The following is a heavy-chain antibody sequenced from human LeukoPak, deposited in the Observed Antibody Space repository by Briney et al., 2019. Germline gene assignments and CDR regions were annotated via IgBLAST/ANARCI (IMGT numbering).Heavy chain of an antibody. CDR2: IYYSGST. V-gene: IGHV4-30-4*08. D-gene: IGHD2-21*01. CDR3: ARGKCGGDCYRAYYYYYMDV. J-gene: IGHJ6*03. CDR1: GGSISSGDYY. Sequence: SQTLSLTCTVSGGSISSGDYYWSWIRQPPGKGLEWIGYIYYSGSTYYNPSLKSRVTISVDTSKNQFSLKLSSVTAADTAVYYCARGKCGGDCYRAYYYYYMDVWGKGTTVTVSS.